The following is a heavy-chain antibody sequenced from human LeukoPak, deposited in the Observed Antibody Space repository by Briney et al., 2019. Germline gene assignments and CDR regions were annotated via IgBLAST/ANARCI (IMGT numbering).Heavy chain of an antibody. J-gene: IGHJ6*03. CDR2: VNTNTGNP. CDR3: ARERYSYDDYYYYMDV. CDR1: GYTFTSYA. Sequence: ASVKVSCKASGYTFTSYAMNWVRQAPGQGLEWMGWVNTNTGNPTYAQGFTGRFVFSLDTSVSTAYLQISSLKAEDTAVYYCARERYSYDDYYYYMDVWGKGTTVTVSS. V-gene: IGHV7-4-1*02. D-gene: IGHD5-18*01.